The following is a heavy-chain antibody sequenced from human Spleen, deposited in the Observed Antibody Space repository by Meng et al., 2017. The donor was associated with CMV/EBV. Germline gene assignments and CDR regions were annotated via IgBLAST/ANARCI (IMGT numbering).Heavy chain of an antibody. CDR2: ISAYNVNT. CDR1: GYTFTGYV. J-gene: IGHJ4*02. Sequence: KDSGYTFTGYVINWVRQDPGQGLEWMGWISAYNVNTNYAQKFQGRVTMTTDTSTSTVYMELRSLTSDDTAVYYCARGIAAVSTVFDYWGQGTLVTVSS. CDR3: ARGIAAVSTVFDY. V-gene: IGHV1-18*01. D-gene: IGHD6-13*01.